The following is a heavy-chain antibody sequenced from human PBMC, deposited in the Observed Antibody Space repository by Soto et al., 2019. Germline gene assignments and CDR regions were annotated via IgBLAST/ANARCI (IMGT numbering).Heavy chain of an antibody. CDR2: IKYDGSET. D-gene: IGHD3-3*01. CDR3: AKGHVGDYRDV. V-gene: IGHV3-7*03. Sequence: EVQLVESGGGLVQPGESLRLLCTSSELTFSSYWMSWLRQAPGKGLEWVATIKYDGSETYHVESVKGRVTISRDNAKNPLSLHMTSLRADETALYFCAKGHVGDYRDVLSQGSTFIVS. CDR1: ELTFSSYW. J-gene: IGHJ6*02.